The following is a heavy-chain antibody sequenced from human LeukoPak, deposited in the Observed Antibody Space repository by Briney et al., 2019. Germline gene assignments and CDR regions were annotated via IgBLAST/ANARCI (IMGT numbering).Heavy chain of an antibody. CDR3: ARLPRNYYYYGMGV. V-gene: IGHV4-34*01. CDR2: INHSGST. D-gene: IGHD7-27*01. Sequence: PSETLSLTCAVYGGSFSGYYWSWIRQPPGKGLEWIGEINHSGSTNYNPSLKSRVTISVDTSKNQFSLKLSSVTAADTAVYYCARLPRNYYYYGMGVWGQGTTVTVSS. J-gene: IGHJ6*02. CDR1: GGSFSGYY.